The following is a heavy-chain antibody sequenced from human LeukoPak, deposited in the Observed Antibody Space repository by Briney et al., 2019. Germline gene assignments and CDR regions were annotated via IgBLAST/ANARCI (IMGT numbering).Heavy chain of an antibody. Sequence: SETLSLTCTVSGGSISSYYWSWIRQPPGKGLEWIGYIYYSGSTNYNPSLKSRVTISVDTSKNQFSLKLSSVTAADTAVYYCARGNRVATDWGQGTLVTVSS. CDR3: ARGNRVATD. CDR1: GGSISSYY. D-gene: IGHD5-12*01. CDR2: IYYSGST. J-gene: IGHJ4*02. V-gene: IGHV4-59*01.